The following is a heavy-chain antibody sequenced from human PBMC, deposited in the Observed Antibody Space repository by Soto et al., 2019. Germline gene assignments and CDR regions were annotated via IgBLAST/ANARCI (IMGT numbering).Heavy chain of an antibody. D-gene: IGHD5-12*01. CDR1: GGSISSYY. V-gene: IGHV4-59*01. Sequence: SETLSLTCTVSGGSISSYYWSWIRQPPGKGLEWIGYIYYSGSTNYNPSLKSRVTISVDTSKNQFSLKLSSVTAADTAVYYCARDRGYSGYDGDYYYYGMDVWGQGTTVTVSS. J-gene: IGHJ6*02. CDR2: IYYSGST. CDR3: ARDRGYSGYDGDYYYYGMDV.